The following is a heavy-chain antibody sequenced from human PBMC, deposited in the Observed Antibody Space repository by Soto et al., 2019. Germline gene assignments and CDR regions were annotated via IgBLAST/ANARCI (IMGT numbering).Heavy chain of an antibody. D-gene: IGHD6-19*01. Sequence: SETLSLTCAVYGGSFSPYFWSWIRQPPGKGLEWIGEINHSGSTNYNPFLTRRATLSVDTSKNQVSLKLTSVTAADTAVYYCARLASGWQYYYFDFWGRGTPVTVSS. V-gene: IGHV4-34*01. J-gene: IGHJ2*01. CDR1: GGSFSPYF. CDR3: ARLASGWQYYYFDF. CDR2: INHSGST.